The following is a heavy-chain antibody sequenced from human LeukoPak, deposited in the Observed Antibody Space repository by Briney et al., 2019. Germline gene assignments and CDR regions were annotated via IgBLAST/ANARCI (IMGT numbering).Heavy chain of an antibody. Sequence: ASVKVSCKASGYTFTSYDINWVRQATGQGLEWMGWMNPNGGNTGYAQKFQGRVTMTRNTSISTAYMELSSLRSEDTAVYYCASSSKYQLLYYYYYYGMDVWGQGTTVTVSS. D-gene: IGHD2-2*01. CDR2: MNPNGGNT. J-gene: IGHJ6*02. CDR1: GYTFTSYD. V-gene: IGHV1-8*01. CDR3: ASSSKYQLLYYYYYYGMDV.